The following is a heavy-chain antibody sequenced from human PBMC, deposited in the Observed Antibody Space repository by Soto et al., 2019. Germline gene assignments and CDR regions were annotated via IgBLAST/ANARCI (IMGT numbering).Heavy chain of an antibody. V-gene: IGHV1-18*01. Sequence: QVQLVQSGAEVKKPGASVKVSCKASGYTFTNYGISWVRQAPGQGLEWMGWISPDNGNTNYVENFQGRVSMPTDTSTTTAYMELRSLTCDDTAMYYCARDRIQWLHDGFDIWGQGTMVTVST. CDR2: ISPDNGNT. D-gene: IGHD6-19*01. CDR1: GYTFTNYG. J-gene: IGHJ3*02. CDR3: ARDRIQWLHDGFDI.